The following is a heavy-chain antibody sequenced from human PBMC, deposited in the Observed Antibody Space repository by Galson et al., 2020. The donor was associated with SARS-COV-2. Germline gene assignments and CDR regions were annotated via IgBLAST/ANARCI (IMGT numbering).Heavy chain of an antibody. V-gene: IGHV3-21*01. D-gene: IGHD2-2*02. CDR1: GFTFSSYS. CDR3: ARNLVVPAAILDYYYYGMDV. CDR2: ISSSSSYK. J-gene: IGHJ6*02. Sequence: TGGSLRLSCAASGFTFSSYSMNWIRQAPGKGLEWVSSISSSSSYKYYAAPVKGRFTTSRDNAKNSLYLQMTSLRAEDTAVYYCARNLVVPAAILDYYYYGMDVWGQGTTVTVSS.